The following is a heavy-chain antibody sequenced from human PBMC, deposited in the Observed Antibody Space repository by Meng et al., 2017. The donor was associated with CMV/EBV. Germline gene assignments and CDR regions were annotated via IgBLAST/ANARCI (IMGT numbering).Heavy chain of an antibody. Sequence: GSLRLSCTVSGGSISSSCYYWGWIRQPPGKGLEWIGSIYYSGSTYYNPSLKSRVTISVDTSKNQFSLKLSSVTATDTAVYYCARHKGASSSWRGGFDYWGQGTLVTVSS. CDR1: GGSISSSCYY. J-gene: IGHJ4*02. CDR2: IYYSGST. V-gene: IGHV4-39*01. CDR3: ARHKGASSSWRGGFDY. D-gene: IGHD6-13*01.